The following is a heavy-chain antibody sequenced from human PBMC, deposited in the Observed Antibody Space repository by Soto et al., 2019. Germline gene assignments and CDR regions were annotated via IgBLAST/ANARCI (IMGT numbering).Heavy chain of an antibody. CDR3: ARHKSGYNSGWFDY. D-gene: IGHD6-19*01. J-gene: IGHJ4*02. CDR2: TYYRSKWYN. CDR1: GDSVSSNSAA. Sequence: SQTLSLTCAISGDSVSSNSAAWNWIRQSPSRGLEWLGRTYYRSKWYNDYALSVKSRITINPDTSKNHFSLQLNSVTPDDTAVYYCARHKSGYNSGWFDYWGQGTLVTVSS. V-gene: IGHV6-1*01.